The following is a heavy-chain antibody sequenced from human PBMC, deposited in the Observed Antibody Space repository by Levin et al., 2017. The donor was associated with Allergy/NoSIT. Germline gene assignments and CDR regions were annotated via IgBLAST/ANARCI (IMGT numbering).Heavy chain of an antibody. CDR2: IIPIFGTA. CDR3: ARVGDFIVVVPAALGDYYGMDV. V-gene: IGHV1-69*13. Sequence: ASVKVSCKASGGTFSSYAISWVRQAPGQGLEWMGGIIPIFGTANYAQKFQGRVTITADESTSTAYMELSSLRSEDTAVYYCARVGDFIVVVPAALGDYYGMDVWGQGTTVTVSS. CDR1: GGTFSSYA. J-gene: IGHJ6*02. D-gene: IGHD2-2*01.